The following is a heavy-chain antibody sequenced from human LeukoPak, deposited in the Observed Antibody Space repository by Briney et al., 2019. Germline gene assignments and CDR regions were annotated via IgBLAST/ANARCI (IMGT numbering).Heavy chain of an antibody. D-gene: IGHD3-22*01. CDR3: ASDYDSSGSPDY. CDR1: GYTFTSYD. CDR2: MNPNSGNT. V-gene: IGHV1-8*01. Sequence: ASVKVSCKASGYTFTSYDINWVRQATGQGLEWMGWMNPNSGNTGYAQKFQGRVTMTRNTSISTAYMELSSLRSEDTAVYYCASDYDSSGSPDYWGQGTLVTVSS. J-gene: IGHJ4*02.